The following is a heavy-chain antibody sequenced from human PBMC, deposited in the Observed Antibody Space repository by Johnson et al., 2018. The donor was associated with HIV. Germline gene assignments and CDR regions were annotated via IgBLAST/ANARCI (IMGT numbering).Heavy chain of an antibody. V-gene: IGHV3-9*01. CDR2: ISWNCGSI. D-gene: IGHD4-17*01. CDR3: AKDIVYGVYGAQGAFHL. Sequence: VQLVESGGGLGEPGRSLRLSCAASGFTFDDYAMHWVRQFPGKGLEWVAGISWNCGSIYYADSVKGRFSISRDTAKKSLSLQINGLKTEDTGLYYCAKDIVYGVYGAQGAFHLWGRGKRVTVSS. J-gene: IGHJ3*01. CDR1: GFTFDDYA.